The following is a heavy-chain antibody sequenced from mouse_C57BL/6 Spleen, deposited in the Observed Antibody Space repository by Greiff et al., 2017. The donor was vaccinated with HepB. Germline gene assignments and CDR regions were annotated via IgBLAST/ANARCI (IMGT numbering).Heavy chain of an antibody. CDR3: AMGDYDDAMDY. CDR1: GYTFTSYW. D-gene: IGHD2-4*01. V-gene: IGHV1-52*01. J-gene: IGHJ4*01. Sequence: QVQLQQPGAELVRPGSSVKLSCKASGYTFTSYWMHWVKQRPIQGLEWIGNIDPSDSETHYNQKFKDKATLTVDKSSSTAYMQLSSLTSEDSAVYDCAMGDYDDAMDYWGQGTSVTVSS. CDR2: IDPSDSET.